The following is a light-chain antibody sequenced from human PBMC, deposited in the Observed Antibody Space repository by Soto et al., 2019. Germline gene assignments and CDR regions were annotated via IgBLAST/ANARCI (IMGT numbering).Light chain of an antibody. J-gene: IGKJ1*01. CDR2: DAS. CDR1: QSVSRY. V-gene: IGKV3-20*01. CDR3: QQYGSSPWT. Sequence: EVVLTQSPDTVSLSPGARAALSCRASQSVSRYLAWYQQKTGQAPRLLIYDASNRAIGIPARFSVILYGTAGTLNICRLEPEDGAVYYGQQYGSSPWTFGQGTKVDIK.